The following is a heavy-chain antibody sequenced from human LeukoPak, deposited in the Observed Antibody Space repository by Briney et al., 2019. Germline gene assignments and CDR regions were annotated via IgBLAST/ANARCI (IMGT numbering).Heavy chain of an antibody. Sequence: GGSLRLSCAASGFTVTDNYLSWVRQAPGKGLEWVSSIYSGGSTYYADSVRGRFTISRDNSENTVYLQMNSLGAEDTAVYYCARGATYNNNRLNYFDYWGQGTLVTVSS. J-gene: IGHJ4*02. D-gene: IGHD1-14*01. CDR1: GFTVTDNY. CDR2: IYSGGST. CDR3: ARGATYNNNRLNYFDY. V-gene: IGHV3-53*01.